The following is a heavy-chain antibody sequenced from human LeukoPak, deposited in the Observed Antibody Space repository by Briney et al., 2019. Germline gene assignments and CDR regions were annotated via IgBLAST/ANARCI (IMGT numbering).Heavy chain of an antibody. D-gene: IGHD3-22*01. CDR2: ISAYNGNT. Sequence: ASVKVSFKASGYTFTSYGISWVRQAPGQGLEWMGWISAYNGNTNYAQKLQGRVTMTTDTSTSTAYMELRSLRSDDTAVYYCARSGDYYDSSGYYRTPDYWGQGTLVTVSS. CDR1: GYTFTSYG. V-gene: IGHV1-18*01. J-gene: IGHJ4*02. CDR3: ARSGDYYDSSGYYRTPDY.